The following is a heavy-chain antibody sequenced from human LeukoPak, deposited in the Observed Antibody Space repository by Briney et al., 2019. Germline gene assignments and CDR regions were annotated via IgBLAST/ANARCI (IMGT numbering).Heavy chain of an antibody. CDR1: GVSISDHY. V-gene: IGHV4-59*11. Sequence: SKTLSLTCTVSGVSISDHYWSWIRQPPGKGLEWIGYIYYSGSTNYNPSLKSRVTISVDTSKSQFSLKLSSVTAADTAVYYCARTNFDWTSHDYWGQGTLVTVSS. CDR3: ARTNFDWTSHDY. D-gene: IGHD3-9*01. J-gene: IGHJ4*02. CDR2: IYYSGST.